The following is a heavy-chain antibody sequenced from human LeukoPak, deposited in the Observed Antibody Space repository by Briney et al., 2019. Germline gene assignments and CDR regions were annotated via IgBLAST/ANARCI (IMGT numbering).Heavy chain of an antibody. CDR3: AKDQDSSGYYHGWFDP. J-gene: IGHJ5*02. D-gene: IGHD3-22*01. V-gene: IGHV3-30*18. CDR1: GFTFSSYG. CDR2: ISYDGSNK. Sequence: GGSLGLSCAASGFTFSSYGMHWVRQAPGKGLEWVAVISYDGSNKYYADSVKGRFTISRDNSKNTLYLQMNSLRAEDTAVYYCAKDQDSSGYYHGWFDPWGQGTLVTVSS.